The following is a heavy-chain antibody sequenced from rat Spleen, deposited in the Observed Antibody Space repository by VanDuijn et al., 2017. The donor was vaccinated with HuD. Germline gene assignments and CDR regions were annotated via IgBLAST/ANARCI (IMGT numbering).Heavy chain of an antibody. J-gene: IGHJ4*01. CDR3: ARHRYYSSYVMDA. D-gene: IGHD1-2*01. Sequence: EVQLVESGGGLVQPGRSLKLSCAASGFTFSNYDMAWVRQAPTKGLEWVASIVTSGGTTYYRDSVKGRFTVSRDNAKSTLYLQMDSLRSEDTATYYCARHRYYSSYVMDAWGQGASVTVSS. CDR2: IVTSGGTT. CDR1: GFTFSNYD. V-gene: IGHV5-25*01.